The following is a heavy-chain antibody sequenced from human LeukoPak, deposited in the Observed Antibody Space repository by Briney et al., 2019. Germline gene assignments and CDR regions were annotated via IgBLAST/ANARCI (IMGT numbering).Heavy chain of an antibody. CDR3: ARNAEQQLAYFDY. Sequence: SETLSLTCTVSGGSISSSSYSWGWIRQPPGKGLEWIGSIYYSGSTYYNPSLKSRVTISVDTSKNQFSLKLSSMTAADTAVYYCARNAEQQLAYFDYWGQGTLVTVSS. J-gene: IGHJ4*02. CDR1: GGSISSSSYS. D-gene: IGHD6-13*01. V-gene: IGHV4-39*01. CDR2: IYYSGST.